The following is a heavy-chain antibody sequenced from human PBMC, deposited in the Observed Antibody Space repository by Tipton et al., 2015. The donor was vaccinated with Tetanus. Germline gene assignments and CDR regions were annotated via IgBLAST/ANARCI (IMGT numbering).Heavy chain of an antibody. V-gene: IGHV5-51*01. D-gene: IGHD2-8*01. J-gene: IGHJ4*02. CDR3: ARAHCTDGVCNFDF. Sequence: QLVQSGGEVKKPGESLKISCKGSGYIFNNYWIGWVRQKPGKGLEWMGFIYPGDSDTSYSPSYQDLVTISVDKSINTAYLQWSSLKASDTSMFYCARAHCTDGVCNFDFWGQGALVTVAS. CDR2: IYPGDSDT. CDR1: GYIFNNYW.